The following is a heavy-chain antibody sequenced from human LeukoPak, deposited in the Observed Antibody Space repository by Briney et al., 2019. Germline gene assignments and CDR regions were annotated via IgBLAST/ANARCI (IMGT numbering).Heavy chain of an antibody. Sequence: ASVKVSCKASGYTFTSFDISWVRQAPGQGLEWMGWISVYNGDTNYAQKLQDRVTMTTDTSTSTAYMELRSLRSDDTAVYYCASDYCSGGSCYSVPYYYGMDVWGQGTTVIVSS. CDR2: ISVYNGDT. CDR1: GYTFTSFD. J-gene: IGHJ6*02. V-gene: IGHV1-18*01. CDR3: ASDYCSGGSCYSVPYYYGMDV. D-gene: IGHD2-15*01.